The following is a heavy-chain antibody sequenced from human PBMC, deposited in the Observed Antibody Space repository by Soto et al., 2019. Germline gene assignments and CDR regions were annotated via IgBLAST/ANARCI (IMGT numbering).Heavy chain of an antibody. CDR3: ASQRGIVAPFDY. CDR1: GGSISSSSYY. Sequence: ASETLSLTCTVSGGSISSSSYYWGWIRQPPGKGLEWIGSIYYSGSTYYNPSLKSRVTISVDTSKNQFSLKLSSVTAADTAVYYCASQRGIVAPFDYWGQGTLVTVSS. J-gene: IGHJ4*02. CDR2: IYYSGST. V-gene: IGHV4-39*01. D-gene: IGHD5-12*01.